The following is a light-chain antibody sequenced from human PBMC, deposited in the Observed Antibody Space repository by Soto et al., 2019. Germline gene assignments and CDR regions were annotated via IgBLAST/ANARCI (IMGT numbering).Light chain of an antibody. CDR1: QSISSY. Sequence: DIQMTQSPSSLSASVGDRVTITCRASQSISSYLNWYQQKPGKAPQLLIYAASSLQSGVPSGFSGSGSGTDFTLPISSLQPEDWATSYCQQSYSTTPSFGPGTKVDIK. CDR2: AAS. CDR3: QQSYSTTPS. V-gene: IGKV1-39*01. J-gene: IGKJ3*01.